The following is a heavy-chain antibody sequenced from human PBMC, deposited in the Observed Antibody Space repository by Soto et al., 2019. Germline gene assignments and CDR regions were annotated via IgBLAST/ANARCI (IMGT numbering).Heavy chain of an antibody. CDR3: ARHVALTYYYDSSGYYYFDY. Sequence: SETLSLTCTVSGGSISSSSYYWGWIRQPPGKGLEWIGSIYYSGSTYYNPSLKSRVTISVDTSKNQFSLKLSSVTAADTAVYYCARHVALTYYYDSSGYYYFDYWGQGTLVTVSS. CDR2: IYYSGST. J-gene: IGHJ4*02. V-gene: IGHV4-39*01. D-gene: IGHD3-22*01. CDR1: GGSISSSSYY.